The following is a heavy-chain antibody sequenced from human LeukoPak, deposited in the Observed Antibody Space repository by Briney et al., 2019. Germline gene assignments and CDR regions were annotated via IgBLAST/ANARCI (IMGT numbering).Heavy chain of an antibody. CDR3: AKVIYYYDSSGYRRPSWFDP. J-gene: IGHJ5*02. D-gene: IGHD3-22*01. CDR2: ISGSGGST. Sequence: SGGSLRLSCAASGFTFSSYAMSWVRQAPGKGLEWVSGISGSGGSTYYADSVKGRFTISRDNSKNTLYLQMNSLRAEDTAVYHCAKVIYYYDSSGYRRPSWFDPWGQGTLVTVSS. V-gene: IGHV3-23*01. CDR1: GFTFSSYA.